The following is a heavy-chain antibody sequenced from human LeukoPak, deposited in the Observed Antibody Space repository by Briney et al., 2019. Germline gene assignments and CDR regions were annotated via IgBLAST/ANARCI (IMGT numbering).Heavy chain of an antibody. J-gene: IGHJ6*03. CDR2: IHDSGTT. D-gene: IGHD2-15*01. Sequence: SSETLSLTCTVSGGSISSSSYYWGWIRQPPGKGLEWIGSIHDSGTTNYNPSLKSRVTISVDTSKNQLSLKLSSVTAADTAVYYCARGYCSGGSCYSYYYYNYMDVWGKGTTVTVSS. CDR1: GGSISSSSYY. CDR3: ARGYCSGGSCYSYYYYNYMDV. V-gene: IGHV4-39*07.